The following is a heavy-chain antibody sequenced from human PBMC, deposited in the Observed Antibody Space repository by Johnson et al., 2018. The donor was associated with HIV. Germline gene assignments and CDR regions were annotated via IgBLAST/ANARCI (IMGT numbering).Heavy chain of an antibody. CDR2: IKQDGSEK. D-gene: IGHD4-23*01. CDR1: GFTFSSYW. Sequence: VQLVESGGGVVQPGGSLRLSCAASGFTFSSYWMSWVRQAPGKGLEWVANIKQDGSEKYYVDSVKGRFTISRDNAKNSLYLQMNSLRAEDTAVYYCASAGYGGNYAFDIWGQGTMVTVSS. J-gene: IGHJ3*02. CDR3: ASAGYGGNYAFDI. V-gene: IGHV3-7*05.